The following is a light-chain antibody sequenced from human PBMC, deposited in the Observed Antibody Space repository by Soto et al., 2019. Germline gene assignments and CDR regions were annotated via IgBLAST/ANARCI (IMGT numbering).Light chain of an antibody. V-gene: IGKV3-20*01. CDR3: QQYGSSPWT. J-gene: IGKJ1*01. CDR1: QSVSSN. Sequence: EIVMTQSPATLSVSPVERATLYCRASQSVSSNLAWYQQKPGQAPRLMIYGASSRATGIPDRFSGSGSGTDCTLTISRLEPEDFAVYYCQQYGSSPWTFGQGTKVDIK. CDR2: GAS.